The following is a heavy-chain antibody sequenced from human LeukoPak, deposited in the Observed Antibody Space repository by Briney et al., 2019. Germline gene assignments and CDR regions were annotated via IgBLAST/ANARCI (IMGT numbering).Heavy chain of an antibody. CDR1: GGSISSYY. D-gene: IGHD3-10*01. CDR2: IYYSVST. V-gene: IGHV4-59*08. CDR3: ARHRFGDQADY. J-gene: IGHJ4*02. Sequence: SETLSLTCTVSGGSISSYYWSWIRQPPGKGLEWIGYIYYSVSTNYNPSLKSRVTISVDTSKNQFSLKLSSVTAADTAVYYCARHRFGDQADYWGQGTLVTVSS.